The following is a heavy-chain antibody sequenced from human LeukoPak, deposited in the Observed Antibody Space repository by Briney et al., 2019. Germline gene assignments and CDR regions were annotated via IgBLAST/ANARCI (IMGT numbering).Heavy chain of an antibody. D-gene: IGHD1-1*01. V-gene: IGHV3-30*02. J-gene: IGHJ6*03. CDR3: SKEYGYDYNYFYSMDV. CDR2: ISYDGSNK. CDR1: GFTFSTYG. Sequence: GGSLRLSCAASGFTFSTYGMHWVRQAPGKGLEWVAFISYDGSNKYHADSVKGRFTISRDNSRNTVYLQMNSLRAEGTAVYFCSKEYGYDYNYFYSMDVWGKGTTVTISS.